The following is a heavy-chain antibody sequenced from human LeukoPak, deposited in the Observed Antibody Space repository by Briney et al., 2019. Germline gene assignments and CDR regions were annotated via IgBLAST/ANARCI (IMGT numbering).Heavy chain of an antibody. D-gene: IGHD2-21*02. CDR1: GFTVSDNY. CDR2: IYSDGST. V-gene: IGHV3-66*01. J-gene: IGHJ3*02. Sequence: GGSLRLSCAASGFTVSDNYMSWVRQAPGKGLEWVSVIYSDGSTYYADSVKGRFTISRDNSKNTLYLQMNSLRAEDTAVYYCARGIIVVVTADAFDIWGQGTMVTVSS. CDR3: ARGIIVVVTADAFDI.